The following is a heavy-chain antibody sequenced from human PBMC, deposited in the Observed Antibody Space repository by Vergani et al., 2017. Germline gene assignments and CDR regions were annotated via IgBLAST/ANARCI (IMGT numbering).Heavy chain of an antibody. Sequence: EVQLVESGGVVVQPGGSLRLSCAASGFTFDDYTMHWVRQAPGKGLEWVSLISWDGGSTYYADSVKGRFTIARDNSKNSLYLQMNSLRTEDTALYYCAKDLMRVSVTTCWFDPWGQGTLVTVSS. CDR2: ISWDGGST. CDR1: GFTFDDYT. CDR3: AKDLMRVSVTTCWFDP. D-gene: IGHD4-17*01. V-gene: IGHV3-43*01. J-gene: IGHJ5*02.